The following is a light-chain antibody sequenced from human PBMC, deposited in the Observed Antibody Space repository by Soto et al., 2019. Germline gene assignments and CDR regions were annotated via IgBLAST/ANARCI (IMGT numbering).Light chain of an antibody. CDR3: TSYISSSAFFV. V-gene: IGLV2-14*03. CDR2: EVC. CDR1: CSDIGRYDY. J-gene: IGLJ1*01. Sequence: QSALTQPASVSGSPGQSVTISCTGSCSDIGRYDYVSWYQQYPGNTPKLLIYEVCHRPSGVSDRFSGSKSGDTASLTISGVQFQDEDTYYCTSYISSSAFFVFGTGTKVTVL.